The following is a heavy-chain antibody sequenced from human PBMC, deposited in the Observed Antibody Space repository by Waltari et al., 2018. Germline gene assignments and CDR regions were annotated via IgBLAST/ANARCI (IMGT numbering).Heavy chain of an antibody. Sequence: QVQLQESGPGLVKPSETLSLTCAVSGYSISSGYYWGWIRQPPGKGLEWIGSIYHSGSTYYSPSLKSRVTISVDTSKNQFSLKRSSVTAADTAVYYCAREGTYYYDSSGPLDYWGQGTLVTVSS. D-gene: IGHD3-22*01. J-gene: IGHJ4*02. CDR1: GYSISSGYY. V-gene: IGHV4-38-2*02. CDR2: IYHSGST. CDR3: AREGTYYYDSSGPLDY.